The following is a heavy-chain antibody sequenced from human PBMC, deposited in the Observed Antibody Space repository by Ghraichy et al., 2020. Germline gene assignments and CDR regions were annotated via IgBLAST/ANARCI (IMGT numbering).Heavy chain of an antibody. J-gene: IGHJ4*02. CDR3: AAVGAQPGDGYYFDY. CDR2: ISSSSSTI. V-gene: IGHV3-48*02. CDR1: GFTFSSYS. Sequence: ETLSLTCAASGFTFSSYSMNWVRQAPGKGLEWVSYISSSSSTIYYADSVKGRFTISRDNAKNSLYLQMNSLRDEDTAVYYCAAVGAQPGDGYYFDYWGQGTLVTVSS. D-gene: IGHD1-26*01.